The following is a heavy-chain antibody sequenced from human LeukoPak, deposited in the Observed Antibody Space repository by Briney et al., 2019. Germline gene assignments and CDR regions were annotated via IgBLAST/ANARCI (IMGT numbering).Heavy chain of an antibody. Sequence: GGSLRLSCAASGFTFSSAAMTWVRQAPGKGLEWVAVISYDGNNKYYSDSVKGRFTISRGNSKNTLYLQMNSQRAEDTAVYYCARGIAVAGTFVWFDPWGQGTLVTVSS. CDR3: ARGIAVAGTFVWFDP. CDR1: GFTFSSAA. J-gene: IGHJ5*02. V-gene: IGHV3-30*03. D-gene: IGHD6-19*01. CDR2: ISYDGNNK.